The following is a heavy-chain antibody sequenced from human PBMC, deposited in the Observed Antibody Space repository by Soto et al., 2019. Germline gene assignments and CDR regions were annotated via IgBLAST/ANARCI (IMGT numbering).Heavy chain of an antibody. CDR2: IYWDDDK. Sequence: QITLKESGPTRVKPTQTLTLTCTFSGFSLNARPVGVGWIRQPPGKALERLALIYWDDDKRYSPSLNSRLTITKDTSKNQVVLTMTNMDPVDTTIYSCAHRAHFNGNLDGGYFAYWGQGALVTVSS. D-gene: IGHD1-1*01. V-gene: IGHV2-5*02. J-gene: IGHJ4*02. CDR3: AHRAHFNGNLDGGYFAY. CDR1: GFSLNARPVG.